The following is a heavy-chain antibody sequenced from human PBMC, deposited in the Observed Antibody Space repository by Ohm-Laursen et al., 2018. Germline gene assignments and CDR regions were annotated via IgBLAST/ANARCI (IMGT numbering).Heavy chain of an antibody. D-gene: IGHD3-16*01. Sequence: SDTLSLTCTVSGGSISSYYWSWIRQPPGKGLEWIGYIYYSGSTNYNPSLKSRVTISVDTSKNQFSLKLSSVTAADTAVYYCAGSSGGIDYWGQGTLVTVSS. V-gene: IGHV4-59*08. CDR1: GGSISSYY. J-gene: IGHJ4*02. CDR3: AGSSGGIDY. CDR2: IYYSGST.